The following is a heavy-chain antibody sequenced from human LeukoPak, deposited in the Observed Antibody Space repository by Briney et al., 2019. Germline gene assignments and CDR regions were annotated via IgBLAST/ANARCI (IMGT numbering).Heavy chain of an antibody. V-gene: IGHV6-1*01. CDR1: GDSVSSNSAA. J-gene: IGHJ4*02. Sequence: SQTLSLTCAISGDSVSSNSAAWNWIRQSPSRGPEWLGRTYYRSKWYNDYAVSVKGRIAINPDTSKNQFSLQLNSVTPEDTAVYYCARAKGRSPLFDYWGQGTLVTVSS. CDR2: TYYRSKWYN. D-gene: IGHD6-13*01. CDR3: ARAKGRSPLFDY.